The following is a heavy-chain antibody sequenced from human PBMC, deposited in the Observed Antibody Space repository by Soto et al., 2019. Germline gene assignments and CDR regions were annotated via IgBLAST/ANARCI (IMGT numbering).Heavy chain of an antibody. CDR2: ISFDGRNS. CDR3: VKQTGSGSYYNAGSGGHFDS. D-gene: IGHD3-10*01. V-gene: IGHV3-30*18. CDR1: GFTFNNYG. J-gene: IGHJ4*02. Sequence: PGGSLRLSCAASGFTFNNYGMHWVRQAPGKGLEWVVVISFDGRNSYYLDSVKGRFTISRDNSKNTLHLHMTSLRPEDTAIYYCVKQTGSGSYYNAGSGGHFDSWGQGILVTVSS.